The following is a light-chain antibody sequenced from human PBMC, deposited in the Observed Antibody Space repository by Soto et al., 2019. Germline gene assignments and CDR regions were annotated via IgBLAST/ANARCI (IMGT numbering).Light chain of an antibody. Sequence: EIVMTQSQATLSVSQGERATLSCRASQSVSSNLAWYQQKPGQAPRLLIYVASTRATGIPARFSGSGSGTEFTLTISSLQSEDFAVYYCQQYNNWPPWTFGQGTKLEIK. CDR1: QSVSSN. CDR3: QQYNNWPPWT. CDR2: VAS. J-gene: IGKJ2*02. V-gene: IGKV3-15*01.